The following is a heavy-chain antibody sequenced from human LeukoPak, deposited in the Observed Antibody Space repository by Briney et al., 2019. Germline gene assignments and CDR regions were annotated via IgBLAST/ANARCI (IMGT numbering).Heavy chain of an antibody. V-gene: IGHV1-8*01. CDR3: ARGRGSYRNNWFDP. CDR2: MNPNSDNT. D-gene: IGHD1-26*01. J-gene: IGHJ5*02. CDR1: GYTFTSYD. Sequence: ASVKVSCKASGYTFTSYDINWVRQATGQGLEWMGWMNPNSDNTGYAQKFQGRVTMTRNTSISTAYMELSSLRSEDTAVYYCARGRGSYRNNWFDPWGQGTLVTVSS.